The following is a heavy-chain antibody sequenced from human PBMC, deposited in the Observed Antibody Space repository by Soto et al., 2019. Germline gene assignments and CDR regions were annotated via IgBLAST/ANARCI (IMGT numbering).Heavy chain of an antibody. D-gene: IGHD2-15*01. CDR2: ITWNSGNI. CDR3: VKDSYADFHRVLSKAEYFCDY. Sequence: EVQLVESGGGLVRPGRSLRLSCTASGFTFDDYAMHWVRQAPGRGLEWVSGITWNSGNIAYADSVKGRFTIARDDDNNSLYLQMISLRPEDTALYYCVKDSYADFHRVLSKAEYFCDYWGHGTVVTVSS. CDR1: GFTFDDYA. V-gene: IGHV3-9*01. J-gene: IGHJ4*01.